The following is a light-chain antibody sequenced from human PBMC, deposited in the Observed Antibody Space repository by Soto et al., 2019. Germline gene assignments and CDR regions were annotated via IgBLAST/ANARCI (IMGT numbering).Light chain of an antibody. CDR1: QSVSSN. Sequence: EVVLKQSPGTLSLTPGERATLSCRASQSVSSNLAWFQRKPGQPPRLLIYGSSTRATGVPDRFSGSGSGTEFTLIISSLQSEDVALYYCQQYSNWPPAITFGQGTRLEIK. V-gene: IGKV3-15*01. J-gene: IGKJ5*01. CDR2: GSS. CDR3: QQYSNWPPAIT.